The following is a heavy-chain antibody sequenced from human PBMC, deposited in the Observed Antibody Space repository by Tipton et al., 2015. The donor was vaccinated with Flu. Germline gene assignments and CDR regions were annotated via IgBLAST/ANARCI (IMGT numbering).Heavy chain of an antibody. V-gene: IGHV3-48*03. D-gene: IGHD3-16*01. CDR2: ITPSGARK. Sequence: SLRLSCAASGFPFNSYEMNWVRQAPGKALEWVSHITPSGARKYYADAMKGRFTISRDNAKNSLYLHMNSLRVEDTAIYYCARGFIRLCDYWGQGTLVAVSS. CDR1: GFPFNSYE. J-gene: IGHJ4*02. CDR3: ARGFIRLCDY.